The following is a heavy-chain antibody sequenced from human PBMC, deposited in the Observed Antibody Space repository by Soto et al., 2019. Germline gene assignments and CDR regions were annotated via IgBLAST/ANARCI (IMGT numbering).Heavy chain of an antibody. D-gene: IGHD6-13*01. CDR3: ARERAVAGFDY. V-gene: IGHV1-8*01. CDR2: MNPNSGNT. Sequence: GASVKVYCKASGYTFTSYDISWVRQATGQGLEWMGWMNPNSGNTGYAQKFQGRVTMTRNTSISTAYMELSSLRSEDTAVYYCARERAVAGFDYWGQGTLVTVSS. J-gene: IGHJ4*02. CDR1: GYTFTSYD.